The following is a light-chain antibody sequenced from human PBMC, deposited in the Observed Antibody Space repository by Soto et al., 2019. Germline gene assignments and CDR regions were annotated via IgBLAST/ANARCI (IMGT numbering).Light chain of an antibody. V-gene: IGLV1-51*01. Sequence: QSVLTQPPSVSAAPGQKVSISCSGSSSNIGNNYVSWYQQLPGTAPKLLIYDNNKRPSGIPDRFSGSKSGTSATLDITGLQTGDEADYYCGTWDSSLSGVVFGGGTKLIVL. CDR1: SSNIGNNY. CDR2: DNN. CDR3: GTWDSSLSGVV. J-gene: IGLJ2*01.